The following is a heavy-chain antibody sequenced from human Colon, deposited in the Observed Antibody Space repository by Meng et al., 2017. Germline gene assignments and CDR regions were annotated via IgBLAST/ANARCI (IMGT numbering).Heavy chain of an antibody. CDR2: IWFDGSNK. CDR1: GFSFSTYG. Sequence: VRLGESGGDVVQPGRSLSLSCVASGFSFSTYGMHWVRQAPGKGLEWVAIIWFDGSNKYYGDSVKGRFTISRDNSKNTLYLQMNSLRVEDTAVYYCARGATPENFDYWGQGTLVTVSS. J-gene: IGHJ4*02. CDR3: ARGATPENFDY. V-gene: IGHV3-33*01.